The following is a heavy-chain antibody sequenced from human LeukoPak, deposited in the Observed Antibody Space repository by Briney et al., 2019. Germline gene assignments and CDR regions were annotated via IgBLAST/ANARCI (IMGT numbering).Heavy chain of an antibody. D-gene: IGHD1-26*01. Sequence: SETLSLTCAVYGGSFSGYYWSWIRQPPGKGLEWIGEINHSGSTNYNPSLKSRVTISVDTCKNQFSLKLGSVTAADTAVYYCARARWVGATRDYGMDVWGEGTTGTVSS. J-gene: IGHJ6*04. CDR3: ARARWVGATRDYGMDV. V-gene: IGHV4-34*01. CDR2: INHSGST. CDR1: GGSFSGYY.